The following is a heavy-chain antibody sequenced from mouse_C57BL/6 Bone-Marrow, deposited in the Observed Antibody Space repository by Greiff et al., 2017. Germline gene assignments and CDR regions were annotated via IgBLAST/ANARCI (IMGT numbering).Heavy chain of an antibody. D-gene: IGHD1-1*01. Sequence: QVQLQQSGAELVKPGASVKLSCKASGYTFTSYWVHWVQQRPGQGLEWIGMIHPNSGSTNYNEKFKSKATLTVDKATITAYVQLSSLTSEDSAVYYCARPPGLLHDRSAIDYWGQGTTLTVSS. CDR2: IHPNSGST. CDR3: ARPPGLLHDRSAIDY. V-gene: IGHV1-64*01. CDR1: GYTFTSYW. J-gene: IGHJ2*01.